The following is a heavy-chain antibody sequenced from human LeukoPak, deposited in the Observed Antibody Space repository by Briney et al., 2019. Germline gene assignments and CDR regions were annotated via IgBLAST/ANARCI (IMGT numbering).Heavy chain of an antibody. D-gene: IGHD3-22*01. CDR1: GFMFSSYA. CDR2: ILHDGSNA. Sequence: PGGSLRLSCAASGFMFSSYAMHWIRQAPGKGLEWVAVILHDGSNAYYTDSMKGRFTISRDNSKNTLYLQMNSLTSEDTAVYYCSRDRYYYDSSGHPLGLWGQGTRVTVSS. CDR3: SRDRYYYDSSGHPLGL. J-gene: IGHJ5*02. V-gene: IGHV3-30*04.